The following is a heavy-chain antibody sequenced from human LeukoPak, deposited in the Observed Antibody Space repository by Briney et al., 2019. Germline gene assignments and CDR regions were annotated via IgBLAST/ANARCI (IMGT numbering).Heavy chain of an antibody. D-gene: IGHD6-19*01. Sequence: PGGSLRLSCAGSGFTFSSSAMNRVRQAPGKGLEWVSRISGSGGIIYYADSMKGRFTISRDNSKNTLYLQMNSLRAEDTAVYYCAKSGVASTSYDAFDIWGQGTMVTVSS. J-gene: IGHJ3*02. CDR3: AKSGVASTSYDAFDI. V-gene: IGHV3-23*01. CDR2: ISGSGGII. CDR1: GFTFSSSA.